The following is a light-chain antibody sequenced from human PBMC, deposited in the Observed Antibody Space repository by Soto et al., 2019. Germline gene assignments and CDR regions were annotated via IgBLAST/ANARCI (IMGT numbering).Light chain of an antibody. CDR1: SSNIGSNY. Sequence: QSVLTQPPSASGTPVQRVTISCSGSSSNIGSNYVYWYQQLPGTAPKLLIYGNNQRPSGVPDRFSGSKSGTSASLAISGLRSEDEADYYCAAWDDSLSGQGVFGGGTKLTVL. V-gene: IGLV1-47*01. J-gene: IGLJ2*01. CDR2: GNN. CDR3: AAWDDSLSGQGV.